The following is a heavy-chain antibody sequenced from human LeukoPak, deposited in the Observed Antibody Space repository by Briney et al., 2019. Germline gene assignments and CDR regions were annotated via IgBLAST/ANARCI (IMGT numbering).Heavy chain of an antibody. CDR3: AKSGSVGLRFFDWPDY. V-gene: IGHV3-23*01. CDR2: ISGSGGST. J-gene: IGHJ4*02. Sequence: GGSLRLSCAVSGFTFSSYAMSWVRQAPGKGLEWVASISGSGGSTYYADSVKGRFTISRFTISRDNSKNTLYLQMNSLRAEDTAVFYCAKSGSVGLRFFDWPDYWGQGTLVTVSS. D-gene: IGHD3-9*01. CDR1: GFTFSSYA.